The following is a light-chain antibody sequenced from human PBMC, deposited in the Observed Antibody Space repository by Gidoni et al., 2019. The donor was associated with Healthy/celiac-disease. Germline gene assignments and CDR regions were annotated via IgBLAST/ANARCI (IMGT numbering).Light chain of an antibody. J-gene: IGKJ1*01. CDR1: QGISSY. CDR2: AAS. Sequence: AIRMTQSPSSFSASTGDRVTITCRARQGISSYLAWYQQKPGKAPKLLIYAASTLQSGVPSRFSGSGSGTDFTLTISCLQSEDFATYYCQQYYSYPPTFXXXTKVEIK. V-gene: IGKV1-8*01. CDR3: QQYYSYPPT.